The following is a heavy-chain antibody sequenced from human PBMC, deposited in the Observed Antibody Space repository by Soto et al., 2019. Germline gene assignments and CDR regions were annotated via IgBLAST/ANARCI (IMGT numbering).Heavy chain of an antibody. J-gene: IGHJ4*02. CDR2: IWYDGSDK. CDR3: ARGHGYNYGYKDY. CDR1: GITFSTHG. Sequence: QVQLVESGGGVVQPGRSLRLSCAASGITFSTHGMHWVRQAPGKGLEWVALIWYDGSDKYYTDSVKGRFTISRDNSKNTLYLHMSSLRVEDTAVYFCARGHGYNYGYKDYWGQGTLVTVSS. V-gene: IGHV3-33*01. D-gene: IGHD5-18*01.